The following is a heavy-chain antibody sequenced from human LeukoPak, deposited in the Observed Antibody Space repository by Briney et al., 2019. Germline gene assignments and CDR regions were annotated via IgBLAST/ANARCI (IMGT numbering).Heavy chain of an antibody. Sequence: GGSLRLSCAASGFTFSSYAMHWVRQAPGKGLEWVAVISYDGSNKYYADSVRGRFTISRDNSKNTLYLQMNSLRAEDTAVYYCAKSGLNRFDYWGQGTLVTVSS. J-gene: IGHJ4*02. CDR1: GFTFSSYA. CDR2: ISYDGSNK. V-gene: IGHV3-30*04. D-gene: IGHD2-15*01. CDR3: AKSGLNRFDY.